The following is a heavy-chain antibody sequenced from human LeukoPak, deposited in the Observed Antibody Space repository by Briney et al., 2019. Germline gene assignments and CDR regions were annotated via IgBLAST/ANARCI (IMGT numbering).Heavy chain of an antibody. V-gene: IGHV3-23*01. J-gene: IGHJ4*02. CDR1: GFTFSSYW. D-gene: IGHD6-19*01. CDR3: AKASRQGAVASPLDY. Sequence: GGSLRLSCAASGFTFSSYWMHWVRQAPGKGLEWVSAIGGGGVRTYYADSVKGRFTISRDNSKDTLFLQMNSLRAEDTAVYYCAKASRQGAVASPLDYWGQGTLVTVSS. CDR2: IGGGGVRT.